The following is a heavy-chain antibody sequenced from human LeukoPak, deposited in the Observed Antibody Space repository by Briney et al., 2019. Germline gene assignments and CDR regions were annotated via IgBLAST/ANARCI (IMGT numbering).Heavy chain of an antibody. D-gene: IGHD6-13*01. CDR1: GYTFTGYY. CDR2: INPNSGGT. Sequence: ASVKVSCKASGYTFTGYYMHWVRQAPGQGLEWMGWINPNSGGTNYAQKFQGRVTMTRDTSISTAYVELSRLRSDDTAVYYCAIRYSSSWDDYYFGYWGQGTLVTVSS. V-gene: IGHV1-2*02. J-gene: IGHJ4*02. CDR3: AIRYSSSWDDYYFGY.